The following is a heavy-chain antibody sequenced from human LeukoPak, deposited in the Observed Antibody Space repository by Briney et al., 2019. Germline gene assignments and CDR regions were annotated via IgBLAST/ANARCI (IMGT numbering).Heavy chain of an antibody. Sequence: PGGSLRLSCAASGFTFSDYYMSWIRQAPGKGLEWVSYISSSGSTIHYADSVKGRFTISRDNAKNSLYLQMNSLRAEDTAVYYCASALEWLPETDYWGQGTLVTVSS. CDR1: GFTFSDYY. V-gene: IGHV3-11*04. CDR3: ASALEWLPETDY. J-gene: IGHJ4*02. CDR2: ISSSGSTI. D-gene: IGHD3-3*01.